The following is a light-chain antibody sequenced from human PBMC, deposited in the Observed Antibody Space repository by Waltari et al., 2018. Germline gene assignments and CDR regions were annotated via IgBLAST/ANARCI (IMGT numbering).Light chain of an antibody. CDR2: DVS. J-gene: IGLJ3*02. Sequence: QSALTQPASVSGSPGPSITISCTGTSSDVGGYNYVPWYQQHPGKAPKLMIYDVSNRPSGVSNRFSGSKSANTASLTISGLQAEDEADYYCSSYTSSRTRVFGGGTKLTVL. CDR3: SSYTSSRTRV. CDR1: SSDVGGYNY. V-gene: IGLV2-14*01.